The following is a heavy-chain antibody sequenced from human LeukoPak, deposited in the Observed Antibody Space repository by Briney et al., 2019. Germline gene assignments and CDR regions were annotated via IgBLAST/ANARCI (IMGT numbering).Heavy chain of an antibody. CDR2: IYYSGST. D-gene: IGHD1-14*01. Sequence: PSETLSLTCTVSGGSISSYSWSWIRQPPGKGLEWIGYIYYSGSTNYNPSLKSRVTISVDTSKNQFSLKLSSVTAADTAVYYCARLGPDRFEGYFDYWGQGTLVTVSS. CDR1: GGSISSYS. V-gene: IGHV4-59*01. CDR3: ARLGPDRFEGYFDY. J-gene: IGHJ4*02.